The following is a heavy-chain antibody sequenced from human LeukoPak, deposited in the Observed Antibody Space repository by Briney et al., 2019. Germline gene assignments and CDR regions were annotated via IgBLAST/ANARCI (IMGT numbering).Heavy chain of an antibody. Sequence: PSETLSLTCAVYGGSFSGYYWSWIRQPPGKGLEWIEEINHSGSTNYNPSLKSRVTISVDTSKNQFSLKLSSVTAADTAVYYCARGPTVVVAEHWFDPWGQGTLVTVSS. CDR2: INHSGST. J-gene: IGHJ5*02. CDR3: ARGPTVVVAEHWFDP. D-gene: IGHD2-15*01. CDR1: GGSFSGYY. V-gene: IGHV4-34*01.